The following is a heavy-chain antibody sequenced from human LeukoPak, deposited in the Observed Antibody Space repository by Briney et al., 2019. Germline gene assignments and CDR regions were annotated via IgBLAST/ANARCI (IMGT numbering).Heavy chain of an antibody. CDR2: ISGSGGST. Sequence: GGSLRLSCAASGFTFSDYWMSWVRQAPGKGLEWVSAISGSGGSTYYADSVKGRFTISRDNSKNTLYLQMNSLRAEDTAVYYCAKDGEDIVVVPAAPFQHWGQGTLVTVSS. CDR1: GFTFSDYW. V-gene: IGHV3-23*01. D-gene: IGHD2-2*01. J-gene: IGHJ1*01. CDR3: AKDGEDIVVVPAAPFQH.